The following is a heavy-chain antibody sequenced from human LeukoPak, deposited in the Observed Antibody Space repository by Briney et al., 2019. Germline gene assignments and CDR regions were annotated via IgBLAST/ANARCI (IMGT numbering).Heavy chain of an antibody. J-gene: IGHJ3*02. V-gene: IGHV4-39*01. CDR2: IYYSGST. CDR3: ASRIAVAGDI. CDR1: GGSISSSSYY. D-gene: IGHD6-19*01. Sequence: SETLSLTCTVSGGSISSSSYYWGWIRQPPGTGLEWSGSIYYSGSTYYNPSLKSRVTISVDTSKNQFSLKLSSVTAADTAVYYCASRIAVAGDIWGQGTMVTVSS.